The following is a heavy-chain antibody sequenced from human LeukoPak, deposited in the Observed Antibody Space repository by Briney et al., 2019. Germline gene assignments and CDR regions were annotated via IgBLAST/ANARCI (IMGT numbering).Heavy chain of an antibody. J-gene: IGHJ4*02. Sequence: GGSLRLSCAASGFTFSSYAMNWVRQAPGKGLEWVSGISSSGGTTYYADSVKGRFTISRDNSKNTLYLQMNSLGSEDTAVYYCAKEDPGATFDCWGQGTPVTVSS. CDR2: ISSSGGTT. V-gene: IGHV3-23*01. D-gene: IGHD1-26*01. CDR1: GFTFSSYA. CDR3: AKEDPGATFDC.